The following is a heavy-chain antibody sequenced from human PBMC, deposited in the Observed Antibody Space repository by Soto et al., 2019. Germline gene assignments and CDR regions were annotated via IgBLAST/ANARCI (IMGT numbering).Heavy chain of an antibody. CDR1: GYTFTSYG. CDR2: VSAYNGNT. CDR3: VRVFSIVPTIGSIHY. Sequence: ASVKVSCKASGYTFTSYGISWVLQAPRQGLEWMGWVSAYNGNTNYAQKLQGRVTMTTDTSTSTAYMELRSLRSDDTAVYYCVRVFSIVPTIGSIHYWGKRPLVTVSS. V-gene: IGHV1-18*01. J-gene: IGHJ4*02. D-gene: IGHD5-12*01.